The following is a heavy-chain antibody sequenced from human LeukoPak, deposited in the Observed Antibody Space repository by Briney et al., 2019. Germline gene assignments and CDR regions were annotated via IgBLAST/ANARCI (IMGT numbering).Heavy chain of an antibody. CDR1: GGSISSYY. CDR2: IYYSGST. J-gene: IGHJ4*02. D-gene: IGHD5-18*01. CDR3: ARVRGYSYGFDY. Sequence: SETLSLTCTVSGGSISSYYWSWIRQPPGKGLEWIGYIYYSGSTNYDPSLKSRVTISVDTSKNQFSLKLSSVTAAGTAVYYCARVRGYSYGFDYWGQGTLVTVSS. V-gene: IGHV4-59*01.